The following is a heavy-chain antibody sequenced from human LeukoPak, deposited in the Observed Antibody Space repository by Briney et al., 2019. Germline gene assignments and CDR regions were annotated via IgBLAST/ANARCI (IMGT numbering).Heavy chain of an antibody. CDR3: ARDQGGSSGVAYYYYVDV. CDR2: INPNSGGT. V-gene: IGHV1-2*02. CDR1: GYTFTGYY. Sequence: ASVKVSCKASGYTFTGYYMHWVRQAPGQGLEWMGWINPNSGGTNYAQKFQGRVTMTRDTSISSAYMELSRLRSDDTAVYYCARDQGGSSGVAYYYYVDVWGKGTTVTISS. J-gene: IGHJ6*03. D-gene: IGHD6-6*01.